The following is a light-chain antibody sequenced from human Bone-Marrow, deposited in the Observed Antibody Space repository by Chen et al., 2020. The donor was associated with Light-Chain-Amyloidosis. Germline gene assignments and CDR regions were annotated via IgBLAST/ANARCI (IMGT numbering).Light chain of an antibody. CDR1: QTISSNY. V-gene: IGKV3-20*01. CDR2: GSS. CDR3: QEYGTSPLT. J-gene: IGKJ4*01. Sequence: EIVLTQSPGTLSLSPGEGANLSCRASQTISSNYLTGYQQKFDQAPRRLIYGSSSRATGIPDRYTGSGAGTDFTLTINRLEPEEFAMYYCQEYGTSPLTFGGGTKAEIK.